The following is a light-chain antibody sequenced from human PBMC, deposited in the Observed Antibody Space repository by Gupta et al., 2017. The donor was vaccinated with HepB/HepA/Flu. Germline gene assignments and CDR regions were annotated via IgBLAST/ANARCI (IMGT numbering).Light chain of an antibody. CDR2: GAS. CDR1: QSVSSTY. CDR3: QHYGTSLIT. V-gene: IGKV3-20*01. J-gene: IGKJ5*01. Sequence: EAVLTQSPGTLSLSPGERVTLSCRASQSVSSTYLAWYQQKPGQAPRLLIYGASSRATGIPDRFSGSGSGTDFTLTISRLEPEDFAVYYCQHYGTSLITFGQGTRLEIK.